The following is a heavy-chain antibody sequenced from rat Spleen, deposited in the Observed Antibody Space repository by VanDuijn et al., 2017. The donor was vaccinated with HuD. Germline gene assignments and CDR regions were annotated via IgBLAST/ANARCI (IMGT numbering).Heavy chain of an antibody. V-gene: IGHV2-13*01. CDR1: GFSLTSYH. CDR2: IWAGGGT. D-gene: IGHD4-6*01. J-gene: IGHJ2*01. CDR3: ARGTGLPEGDFDY. Sequence: QVQLKESGPGLVQPSQTLSLTCTVSGFSLTSYHISWVRQPPGKSLVWMGTIWAGGGTNYNSAVQSRLSISRDTSKSQVFLKMNSRQTEDTATYYCARGTGLPEGDFDYWGQGVMVTVSS.